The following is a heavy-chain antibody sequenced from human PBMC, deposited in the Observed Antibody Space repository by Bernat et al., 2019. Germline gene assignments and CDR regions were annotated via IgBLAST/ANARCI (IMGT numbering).Heavy chain of an antibody. Sequence: QVQLVQSGAEVKKPGASVKVSCKASGYTFTGYYMHWVRQAPGQGFEWMGWINPNSGGTNYAQKFKGWVTMTRDTYISTAYMELSRLRSDDTAVYYCARGVFRVMSGGYYAEYFQHWGQGTLVTVSS. V-gene: IGHV1-2*04. CDR1: GYTFTGYY. J-gene: IGHJ1*01. CDR3: ARGVFRVMSGGYYAEYFQH. D-gene: IGHD1-26*01. CDR2: INPNSGGT.